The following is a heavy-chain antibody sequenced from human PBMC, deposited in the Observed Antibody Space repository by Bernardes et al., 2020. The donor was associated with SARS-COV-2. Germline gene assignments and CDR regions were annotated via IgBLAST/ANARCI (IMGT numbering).Heavy chain of an antibody. CDR3: ARQRADYDFWSGYYRRGNWFDP. CDR2: IYYSGST. CDR1: GGSISSYY. J-gene: IGHJ5*02. Sequence: SETLSLTCTVSGGSISSYYWSWIRQPPGKGLEWIGYIYYSGSTNYNPSLKSRVTISLDTSKNQFSLKLSSVTAADTAVYYCARQRADYDFWSGYYRRGNWFDPWGQGTLVTVSS. V-gene: IGHV4-59*08. D-gene: IGHD3-3*01.